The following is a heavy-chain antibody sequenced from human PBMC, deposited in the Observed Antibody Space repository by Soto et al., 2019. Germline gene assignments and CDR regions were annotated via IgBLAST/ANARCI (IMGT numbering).Heavy chain of an antibody. J-gene: IGHJ4*02. CDR1: GFTFSSYS. CDR2: ISSSSRYI. D-gene: IGHD2-8*01. V-gene: IGHV3-21*01. CDR3: ARSLCDIVLMVYAIRFDY. Sequence: ESGGGLVKPGGSLRLSCAASGFTFSSYSMNWVRQAPGKGLEWVSSISSSSRYIYYADSVKGRFTISRDNAKNSLYLQMNSLRAEDTAVYYCARSLCDIVLMVYAIRFDYWGQGTLVTVSS.